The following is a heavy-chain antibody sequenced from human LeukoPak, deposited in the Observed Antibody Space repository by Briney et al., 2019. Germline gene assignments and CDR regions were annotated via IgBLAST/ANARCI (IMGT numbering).Heavy chain of an antibody. V-gene: IGHV1-18*01. J-gene: IGHJ4*02. CDR1: GYTFTNYG. CDR2: ISDYNRNT. D-gene: IGHD5-18*01. Sequence: ASMKVSCKASGYTFTNYGINWARLAPGQGLEWMGWISDYNRNTYYAQKLQGRVTMTTDTFTSTAYMELRGLRSDDTAVYYCARGGREYKYGRELDHWGQGTLVTVSS. CDR3: ARGGREYKYGRELDH.